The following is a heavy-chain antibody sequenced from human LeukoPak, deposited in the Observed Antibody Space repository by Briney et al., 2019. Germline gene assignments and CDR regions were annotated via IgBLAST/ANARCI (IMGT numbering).Heavy chain of an antibody. D-gene: IGHD3-16*01. CDR1: GFTFSSYW. CDR2: IKQDGREK. J-gene: IGHJ3*02. V-gene: IGHV3-7*04. Sequence: GGSLRLSCAASGFTFSSYWMSWLRQAPGKGLEWVANIKQDGREKYYVDSVKGRFTISRDNAKNSLYLQMNSLRAEDTAVYYCARDHDYDAGAFDILGQGTMVTVSS. CDR3: ARDHDYDAGAFDI.